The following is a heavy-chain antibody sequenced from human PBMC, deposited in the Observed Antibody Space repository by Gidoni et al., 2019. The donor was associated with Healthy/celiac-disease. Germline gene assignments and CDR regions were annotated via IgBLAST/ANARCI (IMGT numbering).Heavy chain of an antibody. CDR3: ARHGLATWIQLSAPFDP. Sequence: YGGSTNYNPSLKSRVTISVDTSKNQFSLKLSSVTAADTAVYYCARHGLATWIQLSAPFDPWGQGTLVTVSS. V-gene: IGHV4-59*08. D-gene: IGHD5-18*01. J-gene: IGHJ5*02. CDR2: YGGST.